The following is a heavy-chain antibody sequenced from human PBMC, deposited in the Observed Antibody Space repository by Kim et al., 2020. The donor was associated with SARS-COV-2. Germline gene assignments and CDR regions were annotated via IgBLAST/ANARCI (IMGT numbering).Heavy chain of an antibody. V-gene: IGHV4-61*02. CDR3: ARDAMVREYYYGMDV. D-gene: IGHD3-10*01. J-gene: IGHJ6*02. Sequence: PSLKSRVTISVDTSKNQFSLKLSSLTAADTAVYYCARDAMVREYYYGMDVWGQGTTVTVSS.